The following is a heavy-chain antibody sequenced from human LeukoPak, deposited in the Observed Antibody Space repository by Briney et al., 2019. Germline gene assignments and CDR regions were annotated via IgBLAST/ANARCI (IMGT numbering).Heavy chain of an antibody. CDR1: GFTFSRYA. Sequence: GGSLRLSCAASGFTFSRYAISWVRQAPGKGLEWVSAISGSGITTYYADSVKGRFTISRDNSKNTLYLQMNSLRAEDTAVYYCAKGYSFFDYWGQGTLVTVSS. D-gene: IGHD5-18*01. V-gene: IGHV3-23*01. CDR3: AKGYSFFDY. J-gene: IGHJ4*02. CDR2: ISGSGITT.